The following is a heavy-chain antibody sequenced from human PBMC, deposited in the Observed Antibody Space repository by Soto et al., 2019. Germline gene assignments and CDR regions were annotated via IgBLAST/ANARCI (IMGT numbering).Heavy chain of an antibody. D-gene: IGHD2-2*01. CDR1: GFTFSSYG. V-gene: IGHV3-30*18. J-gene: IGHJ6*02. CDR3: AKPHCSSTSCYPPYYYYYGMDV. Sequence: PGGSLRPSCAASGFTFSSYGMHWVRQAPGKGLEWVAFISFDGSNKFYADFVKGRFTISRDNSKNTLYLQMNSLRAEDTAVYYCAKPHCSSTSCYPPYYYYYGMDVWGQGTTVTVSS. CDR2: ISFDGSNK.